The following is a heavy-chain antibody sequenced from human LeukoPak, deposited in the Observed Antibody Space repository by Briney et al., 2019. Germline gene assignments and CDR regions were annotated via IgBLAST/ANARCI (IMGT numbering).Heavy chain of an antibody. CDR3: AKDPIAVVPAAIGFDP. J-gene: IGHJ5*02. D-gene: IGHD2-2*01. Sequence: GGSLRLSCAASGFTFSSYAMSWVRQAPGKGLEWVSAISGSGGSTYYADSVKGRFTISRDNSKNTLYLQMNSLRAEDTAVYYCAKDPIAVVPAAIGFDPWGQGTLVTVSS. V-gene: IGHV3-23*01. CDR2: ISGSGGST. CDR1: GFTFSSYA.